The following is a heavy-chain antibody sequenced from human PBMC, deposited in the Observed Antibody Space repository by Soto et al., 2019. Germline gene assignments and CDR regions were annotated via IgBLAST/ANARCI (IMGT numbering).Heavy chain of an antibody. V-gene: IGHV3-23*01. CDR3: ARRGRGSYYDY. CDR2: ISGSGGST. J-gene: IGHJ4*02. CDR1: GFTFSSYA. D-gene: IGHD1-26*01. Sequence: EVQLLESGGGLVQPGGSLRLSCAASGFTFSSYAMRWVRQAPGEGLAWVSAISGSGGSTYYADSVKGRFTISRDNSNNTLYLQKNSLRAEDTAVYYCARRGRGSYYDYWGQGTLVTVSS.